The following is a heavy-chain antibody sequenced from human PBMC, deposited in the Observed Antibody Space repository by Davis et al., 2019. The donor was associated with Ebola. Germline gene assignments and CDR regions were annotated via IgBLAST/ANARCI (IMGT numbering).Heavy chain of an antibody. Sequence: GESLKISCKGSGYSFTNNWIAWVRQMPGKGPEWMGVIYSGDSDTRYSPSFEGQVTISVDRSITTAHLQWSSLKASDTARYYCATLRRTITGMDDGFDIWGQGTMVTVSS. CDR1: GYSFTNNW. D-gene: IGHD1-20*01. J-gene: IGHJ3*02. CDR3: ATLRRTITGMDDGFDI. CDR2: IYSGDSDT. V-gene: IGHV5-51*01.